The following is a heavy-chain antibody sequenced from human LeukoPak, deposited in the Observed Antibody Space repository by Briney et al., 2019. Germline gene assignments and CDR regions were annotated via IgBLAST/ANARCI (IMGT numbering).Heavy chain of an antibody. Sequence: ASVKVSCKASGYTFTGYYMHWVRQAPGQGLEWMGWINSNSGGTNYAQKFQGRVTMTRDTSISTAYMELSRLRSDDTAVYYCARDLGACSGGSCYSKLDYWGQGTLVTVSS. J-gene: IGHJ4*02. CDR2: INSNSGGT. V-gene: IGHV1-2*02. D-gene: IGHD2-15*01. CDR1: GYTFTGYY. CDR3: ARDLGACSGGSCYSKLDY.